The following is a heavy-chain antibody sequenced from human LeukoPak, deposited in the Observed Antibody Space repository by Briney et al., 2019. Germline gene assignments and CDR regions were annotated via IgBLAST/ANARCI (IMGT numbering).Heavy chain of an antibody. J-gene: IGHJ4*02. Sequence: ASVKVSCEASGYTLTSYGINWMRQAPGQGLEWMGWISTQSGNTNYAQKVQGRLTLTTDRSTNTAYMELRSLRSDDTAVYYCARGAYGDKWGQGTMVTVSS. CDR2: ISTQSGNT. D-gene: IGHD4-17*01. CDR1: GYTLTSYG. V-gene: IGHV1-18*01. CDR3: ARGAYGDK.